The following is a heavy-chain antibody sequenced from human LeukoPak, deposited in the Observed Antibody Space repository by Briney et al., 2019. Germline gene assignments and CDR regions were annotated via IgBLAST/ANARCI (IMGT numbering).Heavy chain of an antibody. CDR1: GFTFSSYW. CDR3: ARYDFWSGYADY. J-gene: IGHJ4*02. Sequence: PGGSLRLSCAASGFTFSSYWMHWVRQAPGKGLEWVSAISGSGGSTYYADSVKGRFTISRDNAKNSLYLQMNSLRAEDTAVYYCARYDFWSGYADYWGQGTLVTVSS. CDR2: ISGSGGST. D-gene: IGHD3-3*01. V-gene: IGHV3-21*01.